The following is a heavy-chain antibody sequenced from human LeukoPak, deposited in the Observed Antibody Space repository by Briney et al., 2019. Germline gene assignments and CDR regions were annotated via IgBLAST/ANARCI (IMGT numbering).Heavy chain of an antibody. V-gene: IGHV3-30*03. CDR1: GFTFSSYG. J-gene: IGHJ5*02. CDR2: ISYDGSNK. D-gene: IGHD6-6*01. Sequence: GGSLRLSCAASGFTFSSYGMHWVRQAPGKGLEWVAVISYDGSNKYYADSVKGRFTISRDNSKNTLYLQMNSLRAEDTAVYYCAILGGGSSSSVFDWFDPWGQGTLVTVSS. CDR3: AILGGGSSSSVFDWFDP.